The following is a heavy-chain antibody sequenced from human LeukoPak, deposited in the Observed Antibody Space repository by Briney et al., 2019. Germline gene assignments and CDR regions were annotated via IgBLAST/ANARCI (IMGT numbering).Heavy chain of an antibody. D-gene: IGHD2/OR15-2a*01. V-gene: IGHV1-69*05. J-gene: IGHJ6*03. CDR3: ARGSSMNYYYYYMDV. CDR1: GGTFSSYA. CDR2: IIPIFGTA. Sequence: SVKVSCKASGGTFSSYAISWVRQAPGQGLEWMGRIIPIFGTANYAQKSQGRVTITTDESTSTAYMELSSLRSEDTAVYYCARGSSMNYYYYYMDVWGKGTTVTVSS.